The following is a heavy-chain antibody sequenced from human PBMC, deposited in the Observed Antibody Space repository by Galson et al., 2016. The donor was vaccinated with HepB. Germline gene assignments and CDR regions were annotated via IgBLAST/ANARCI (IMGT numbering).Heavy chain of an antibody. CDR2: ISSTSSYI. V-gene: IGHV3-21*01. Sequence: SLRLSCAASGFLFSTYAMNWVRQAPGKGLEWVSSISSTSSYIYYADSVKGRFTISRNNAENSLYLQMNSLRADDTAVYYCARDPALGHCNSIRCNRRDAFDIWGQGTMVTVSS. CDR3: ARDPALGHCNSIRCNRRDAFDI. CDR1: GFLFSTYA. J-gene: IGHJ3*02. D-gene: IGHD2-2*01.